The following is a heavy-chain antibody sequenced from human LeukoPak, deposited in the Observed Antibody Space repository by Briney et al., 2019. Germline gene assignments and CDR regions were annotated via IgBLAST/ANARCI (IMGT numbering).Heavy chain of an antibody. CDR1: GYTFTSYD. Sequence: GASVKVSCKASGYTFTSYDINWVRQATGQGLEWMGWMNPNSGNTGYAQKFQGRVTMTTDTSTSTAYMELRSLRSDDTAVYYCARMGPRSYCSSTSCYMSIWGQGTLVTVSS. CDR3: ARMGPRSYCSSTSCYMSI. V-gene: IGHV1-8*02. J-gene: IGHJ4*02. D-gene: IGHD2-2*02. CDR2: MNPNSGNT.